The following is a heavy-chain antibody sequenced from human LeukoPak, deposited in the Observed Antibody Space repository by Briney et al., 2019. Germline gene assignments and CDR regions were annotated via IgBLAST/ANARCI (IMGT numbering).Heavy chain of an antibody. V-gene: IGHV1-69*02. J-gene: IGHJ4*02. CDR1: GGFFSSYT. Sequence: SVKVSCKASGGFFSSYTISWVRQAPGQGLEWMGRIIPILGIANYAQNLQGRVSITADTSPSTAYMGLSTLRSEETGVYYTARTVGGYRPYWGQGTLVTVSS. CDR2: IIPILGIA. D-gene: IGHD1-26*01. CDR3: ARTVGGYRPY.